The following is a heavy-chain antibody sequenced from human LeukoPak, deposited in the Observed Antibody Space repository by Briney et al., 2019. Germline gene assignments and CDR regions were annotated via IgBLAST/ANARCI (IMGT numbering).Heavy chain of an antibody. CDR3: ARGTYSNYVHNWFDP. J-gene: IGHJ5*02. V-gene: IGHV4-4*07. CDR1: GGSISSYY. D-gene: IGHD4-11*01. CDR2: IYTSGST. Sequence: SETPSLTCTVSGGSISSYYWSWIRQPAGKGLEWIGRIYTSGSTNYNPSLKSRVTMSVDTSKNQFSLKLSSVTAADTAVYYCARGTYSNYVHNWFDPWGQGTLVTVSS.